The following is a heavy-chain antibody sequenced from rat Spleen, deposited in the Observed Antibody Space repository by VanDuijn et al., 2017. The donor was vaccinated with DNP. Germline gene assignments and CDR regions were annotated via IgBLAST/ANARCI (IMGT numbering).Heavy chain of an antibody. CDR1: GYSITSSYR. Sequence: EVQLQESGPGLVKPSQSLSLTCSVTGYSITSSYRWNWIRKFPGNKLEWMGSVNSAGSTNYNPSLKSRISITRDISKNQLSLQVNSVTTEDTATYYCARWPGYNPPYAMDAWGQGTSVTVSS. CDR3: ARWPGYNPPYAMDA. J-gene: IGHJ4*01. D-gene: IGHD1-4*01. V-gene: IGHV3-3*01. CDR2: VNSAGST.